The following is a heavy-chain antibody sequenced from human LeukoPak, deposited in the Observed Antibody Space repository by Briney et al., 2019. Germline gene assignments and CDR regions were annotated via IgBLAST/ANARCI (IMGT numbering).Heavy chain of an antibody. Sequence: SETLSLTCTVSGGSISSSSYYWGWIRQPPGKGLEWIGSIYYSGGTYYNPSLKSRVTISVDTSKNQFSLKLSSVTAADTAVYYCARVTYSSSWLEYFQHWGQGTLVTVSS. CDR2: IYYSGGT. CDR3: ARVTYSSSWLEYFQH. D-gene: IGHD6-13*01. V-gene: IGHV4-39*07. CDR1: GGSISSSSYY. J-gene: IGHJ1*01.